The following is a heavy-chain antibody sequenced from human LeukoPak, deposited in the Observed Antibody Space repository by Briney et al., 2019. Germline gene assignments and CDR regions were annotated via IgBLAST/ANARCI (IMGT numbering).Heavy chain of an antibody. J-gene: IGHJ4*02. V-gene: IGHV5-51*01. CDR1: GYSFTSYW. D-gene: IGHD3-16*01. Sequence: GESLKISCKGSGYSFTSYWIGWVRQMPGKGLEWMGIIYPGDSDTRYSPSFQGQVTISADKSISTAYLQWSSLKASDTAMYYCARAPWITFGTSDYSFDYWGQGTLVTVSS. CDR2: IYPGDSDT. CDR3: ARAPWITFGTSDYSFDY.